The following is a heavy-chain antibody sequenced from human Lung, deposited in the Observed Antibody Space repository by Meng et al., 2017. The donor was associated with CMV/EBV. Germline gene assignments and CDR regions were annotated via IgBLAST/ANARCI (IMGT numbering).Heavy chain of an antibody. CDR3: ARGINGGCGD. J-gene: IGHJ4*02. Sequence: LTQSGPGLVKPSQTPPLTCAISGDIVSSNSAAWHWIRQSPSRGLEWLGRTYYRSKWYHEYAVSVKSRITISPDTPKNQFSLQLNSMTPEDTAVYYCARGINGGCGDWGQGTLVTVSS. CDR1: GDIVSSNSAA. D-gene: IGHD4-23*01. V-gene: IGHV6-1*01. CDR2: TYYRSKWYH.